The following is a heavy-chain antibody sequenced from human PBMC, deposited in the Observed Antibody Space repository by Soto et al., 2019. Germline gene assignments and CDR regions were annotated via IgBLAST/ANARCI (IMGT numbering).Heavy chain of an antibody. J-gene: IGHJ4*02. Sequence: ESGGGVVQPGRSLRLSCAVSGFPLSDYGMHWVRQAPGKGLEWVAVIWYDESKKYYADSVKGRFTISRDNSKNTLYLQMNSLRAEDTAVYYCASVRGSSYFDYWGQGTLVTVSS. CDR3: ASVRGSSYFDY. V-gene: IGHV3-33*01. CDR2: IWYDESKK. D-gene: IGHD1-26*01. CDR1: GFPLSDYG.